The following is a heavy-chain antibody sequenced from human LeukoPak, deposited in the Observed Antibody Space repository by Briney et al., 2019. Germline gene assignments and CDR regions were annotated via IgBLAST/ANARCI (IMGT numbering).Heavy chain of an antibody. Sequence: SETLSLTCTVSGGSISSYYWSWIRQPPGKGLEWIGYIYYSGSTNYNPSLKSRVTISVDTSKNQFSLKLSSVTAADTAVYYCARGYGSGSPSDYWGQGTLVTVSS. CDR2: IYYSGST. CDR3: ARGYGSGSPSDY. CDR1: GGSISSYY. D-gene: IGHD3-10*01. J-gene: IGHJ4*02. V-gene: IGHV4-59*08.